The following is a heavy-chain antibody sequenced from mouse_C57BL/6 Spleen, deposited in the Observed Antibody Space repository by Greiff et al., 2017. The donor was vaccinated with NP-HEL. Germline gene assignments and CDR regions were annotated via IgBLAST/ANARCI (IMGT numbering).Heavy chain of an antibody. D-gene: IGHD2-3*01. Sequence: QVQLQQSGAELARPGASVKLSCKASGYTFTSYGISWVKQRTGQGLEWIGEIYPRSGNTYYNEKFKGKATLTADKSSSTAYMELRSLTSEDSAVYFCAREDDGYPFFAYWGQGTLVTVYA. J-gene: IGHJ3*01. CDR2: IYPRSGNT. CDR3: AREDDGYPFFAY. V-gene: IGHV1-81*01. CDR1: GYTFTSYG.